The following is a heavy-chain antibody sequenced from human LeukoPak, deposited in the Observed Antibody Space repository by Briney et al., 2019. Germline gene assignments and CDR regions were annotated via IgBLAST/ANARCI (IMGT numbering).Heavy chain of an antibody. Sequence: SETLSLTCTVSGGSISSSSYYWGWIRQPPGKGLEWIGSIYYSGSTYYNPSLKSRVTISVDTSKNQFSLKLSSVTAADTAVYYCARADYYGSGSYYMSYYYYYMDVWGKGTTVTISS. V-gene: IGHV4-39*07. CDR2: IYYSGST. CDR3: ARADYYGSGSYYMSYYYYYMDV. D-gene: IGHD3-10*01. J-gene: IGHJ6*03. CDR1: GGSISSSSYY.